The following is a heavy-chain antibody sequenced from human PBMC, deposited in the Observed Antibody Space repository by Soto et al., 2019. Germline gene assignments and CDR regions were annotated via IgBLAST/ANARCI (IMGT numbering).Heavy chain of an antibody. J-gene: IGHJ4*02. CDR2: IHYSGNS. CDR1: GVSIRSPQHN. D-gene: IGHD1-1*01. Sequence: QVPLQESGPGLVEPSQNLSLTCTVSGVSIRSPQHNWSWIRQYQGKGLEWIGFIHYSGNSYYDPSLKSRVAISVDTSRNDFSLRLSSVTAADTAVYYCTTGADASKTGYWGQGTLVTVSS. V-gene: IGHV4-31*03. CDR3: TTGADASKTGY.